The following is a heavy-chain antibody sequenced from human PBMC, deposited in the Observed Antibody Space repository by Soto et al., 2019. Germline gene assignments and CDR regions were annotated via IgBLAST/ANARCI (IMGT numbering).Heavy chain of an antibody. D-gene: IGHD2-15*01. V-gene: IGHV1-18*04. J-gene: IGHJ4*02. Sequence: QVQLVQSGAEVKRPGASLKVSCKASGYTFTTYGFNWVRQAPGQGLEWMGWIRPYNGVTNYAQNFQGRVTLTTDTPTSTAYMELSTLTSDDTAVYYCARTPRAQMIVLEAATRFDYWGQGTLVTVSS. CDR3: ARTPRAQMIVLEAATRFDY. CDR1: GYTFTTYG. CDR2: IRPYNGVT.